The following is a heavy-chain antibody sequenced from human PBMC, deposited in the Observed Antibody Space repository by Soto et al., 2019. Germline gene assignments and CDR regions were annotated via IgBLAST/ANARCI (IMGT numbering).Heavy chain of an antibody. Sequence: SETLSLTCTVSGGSISSYYWSWIRQPPGKGLEWIGYIYYSGSTNYNPSLKSRVTISVDTSKNQFSLKLSSVTAADTAVYYCARDQSRGWFDPWGQGTLVTVS. D-gene: IGHD1-1*01. CDR3: ARDQSRGWFDP. CDR2: IYYSGST. CDR1: GGSISSYY. V-gene: IGHV4-59*01. J-gene: IGHJ5*02.